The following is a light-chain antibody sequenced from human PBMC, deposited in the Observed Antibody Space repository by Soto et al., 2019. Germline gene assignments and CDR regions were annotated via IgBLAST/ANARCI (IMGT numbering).Light chain of an antibody. CDR1: SSDVGGYNY. J-gene: IGLJ2*01. CDR3: SSYAGSYSVV. V-gene: IGLV2-11*01. CDR2: EVN. Sequence: QSALTQPASVSGSPGQSITISCTGTSSDVGGYNYVSWYQQHPGKAPRVIMYEVNQRSSRVPDRFSGSKSGNTASLTISGLQAEDEADYYCSSYAGSYSVVFGGGTKVTVL.